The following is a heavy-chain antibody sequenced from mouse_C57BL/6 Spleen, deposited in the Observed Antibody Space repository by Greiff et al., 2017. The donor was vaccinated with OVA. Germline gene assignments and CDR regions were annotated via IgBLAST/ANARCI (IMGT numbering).Heavy chain of an antibody. Sequence: QVQLQQPGAELVMPGASVKLSCKASGYTFPSYWMHWVKQRPGQGLEWIGEIDPSDSYTNYNQKFKGKSTLTVDKSSSTAYMQLSSLTSEDSAVYYCASPLFAYWGQGTLVTVSA. CDR1: GYTFPSYW. CDR3: ASPLFAY. J-gene: IGHJ3*01. V-gene: IGHV1-69*01. CDR2: IDPSDSYT.